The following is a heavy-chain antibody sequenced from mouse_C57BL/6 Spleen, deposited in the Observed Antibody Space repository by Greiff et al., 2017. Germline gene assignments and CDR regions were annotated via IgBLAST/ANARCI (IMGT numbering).Heavy chain of an antibody. J-gene: IGHJ2*01. D-gene: IGHD1-1*01. CDR3: ARSLITTVVAHYFDY. V-gene: IGHV1-52*01. Sequence: QVQLKQPGAELVRPGSSVKLSCKASGYTFTSYWMHWVKQRPIQGLEWIGNIDPSDSETHYNQKFKDKATLTVDKSSSTAYMQLSSLTSEDSAVYYCARSLITTVVAHYFDYWGQGTTLTVSS. CDR2: IDPSDSET. CDR1: GYTFTSYW.